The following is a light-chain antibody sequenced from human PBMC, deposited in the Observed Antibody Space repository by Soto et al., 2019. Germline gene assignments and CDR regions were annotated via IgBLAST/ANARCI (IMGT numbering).Light chain of an antibody. CDR1: QSISSY. CDR3: QQSYSTGT. J-gene: IGKJ2*01. Sequence: DIQMTQSPSSLSASVGDRVTITCRASQSISSYLNWYQQKPGKAPKLLIYAASSLQRGVPSRFSGSGSGTDFTLTISRLQPEDFATYYWQQSYSTGTFGKGTKLEIK. CDR2: AAS. V-gene: IGKV1-39*01.